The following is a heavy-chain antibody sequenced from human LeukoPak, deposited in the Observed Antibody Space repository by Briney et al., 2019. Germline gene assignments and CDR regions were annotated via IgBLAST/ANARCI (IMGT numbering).Heavy chain of an antibody. CDR3: AKGRSSWTLSDY. V-gene: IGHV3-30*02. CDR2: IRYDGSNK. Sequence: GGSLRLSCAASGFTFSSYGMHWVRQAPGKGLEWVAFIRYDGSNKYYADSVKGRFTISRDNSKNTLYLQMNSLRAEDTAVYYCAKGRSSWTLSDYWGQGTLVTVSS. D-gene: IGHD6-13*01. CDR1: GFTFSSYG. J-gene: IGHJ4*02.